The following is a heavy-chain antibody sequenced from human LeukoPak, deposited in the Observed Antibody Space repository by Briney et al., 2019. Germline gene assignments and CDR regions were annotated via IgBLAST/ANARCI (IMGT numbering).Heavy chain of an antibody. D-gene: IGHD3-22*01. V-gene: IGHV1-2*06. J-gene: IGHJ5*02. Sequence: ASVKVSCKASGYTFTGYYMHWVRQAPGQGLEWMGRINPNSGGTNYAQKFQGRVTMTRDTSISTAYMELSRLRSDDTAVYYCARDRYYYDSSGRLGFDPWGQGTLVTVSS. CDR3: ARDRYYYDSSGRLGFDP. CDR1: GYTFTGYY. CDR2: INPNSGGT.